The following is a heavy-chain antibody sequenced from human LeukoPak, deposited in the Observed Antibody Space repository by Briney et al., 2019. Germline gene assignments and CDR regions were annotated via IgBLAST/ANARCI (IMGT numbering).Heavy chain of an antibody. V-gene: IGHV3-23*01. CDR3: AKDPFLSAAGRGIDY. CDR2: IRGSGDIT. J-gene: IGHJ4*02. Sequence: GGSLRLSCAASGFTFSSYAMSWVRQAPGKGLEWVSAIRGSGDITDYADSVKGRFTISRDNSKNTLYLQMNSLRAEDTAVYYCAKDPFLSAAGRGIDYWGQGTLVTVSS. CDR1: GFTFSSYA. D-gene: IGHD6-13*01.